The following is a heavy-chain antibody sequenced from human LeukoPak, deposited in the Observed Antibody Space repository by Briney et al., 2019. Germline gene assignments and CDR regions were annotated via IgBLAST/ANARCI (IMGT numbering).Heavy chain of an antibody. J-gene: IGHJ4*02. D-gene: IGHD3-3*01. CDR3: AKDYDFWSGDPDYFDY. V-gene: IGHV3-23*01. CDR1: GFTFSSYG. CDR2: ISGSGIRR. Sequence: PGGTLRLSCAASGFTFSSYGMTWVRQAPGKGLEWVSDISGSGIRRDYEDSVKGRFTISRDNSKNTLYLQMNSLRAEDTAVYYCAKDYDFWSGDPDYFDYWGQGTLVTVSS.